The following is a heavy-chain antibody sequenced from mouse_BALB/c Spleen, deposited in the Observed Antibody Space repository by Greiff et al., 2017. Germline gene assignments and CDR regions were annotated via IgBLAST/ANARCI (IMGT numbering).Heavy chain of an antibody. CDR2: IDTSDSYT. J-gene: IGHJ3*01. Sequence: QVQLQQSGAELVMPGASVKMSCKASGYTFTDYWMHWVKQRPGQGLEWIGAIDTSDSYTSYNQKFKGKATLTVDESSSTAYMQLSSLTSEDSAVYYCAKAAFTTASWFAYWGQGTLVTVSA. CDR3: AKAAFTTASWFAY. V-gene: IGHV1-69*01. CDR1: GYTFTDYW. D-gene: IGHD1-2*01.